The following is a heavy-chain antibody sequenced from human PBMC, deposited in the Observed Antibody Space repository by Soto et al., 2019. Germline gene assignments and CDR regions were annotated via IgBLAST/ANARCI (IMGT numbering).Heavy chain of an antibody. J-gene: IGHJ4*02. CDR1: GGSISSYY. CDR3: ARGGWRQIDY. Sequence: QVQLQESGPGLVKPSETLSLTCTVSGGSISSYYWSWIRQPPGKGLEWIGYIYYSGSTYYIPSLTRRVTISVATSKTQFSLKLTSVTAAATAVYFCARGGWRQIDYWGQGTLVTVSS. CDR2: IYYSGST. V-gene: IGHV4-59*08. D-gene: IGHD3-3*01.